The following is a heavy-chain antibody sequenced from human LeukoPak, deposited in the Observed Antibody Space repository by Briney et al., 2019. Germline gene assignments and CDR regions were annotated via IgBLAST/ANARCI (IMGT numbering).Heavy chain of an antibody. J-gene: IGHJ4*02. CDR3: ARFSSNGVSEFAY. D-gene: IGHD2-8*01. CDR1: GFTVSSNY. Sequence: PGGPLRLSCAASGFTVSSNYMSWVRQAPGKGLGWVSVIYSGGSTYYADSVKGRFTISRDNSKNTLYLQMNSLRAEDTAVYYCARFSSNGVSEFAYWGQGTLVTVSS. CDR2: IYSGGST. V-gene: IGHV3-66*02.